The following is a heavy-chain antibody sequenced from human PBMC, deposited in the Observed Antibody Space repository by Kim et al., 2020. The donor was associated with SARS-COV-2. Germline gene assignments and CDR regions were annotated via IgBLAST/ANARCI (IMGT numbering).Heavy chain of an antibody. Sequence: GGSLRLSCAASGFTFSSYAMSWVRQAPGKGLEWVSAISGSGGTTYYADSVKGRFTISRDNAKNTLYLQMNSLRAEDTAVYYCAKEDTMVRVAPFDFCGQGTLVSVSS. CDR2: ISGSGGTT. J-gene: IGHJ4*02. CDR3: AKEDTMVRVAPFDF. V-gene: IGHV3-23*01. CDR1: GFTFSSYA. D-gene: IGHD3-10*01.